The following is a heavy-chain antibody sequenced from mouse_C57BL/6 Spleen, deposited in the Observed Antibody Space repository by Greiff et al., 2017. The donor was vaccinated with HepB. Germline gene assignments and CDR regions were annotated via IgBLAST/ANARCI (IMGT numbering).Heavy chain of an antibody. Sequence: VQLQQSGTELVKPGASVKLSCKASGYTFTSYWMHWVKQRPGQGLEWIGNINPSNGGTNCNEKFKSKATLTVDKSSSTAYMQLSSLTSEDSAVYYCSRSRDEVAAWCAYWGQGTLVTVSA. D-gene: IGHD3-3*01. CDR3: SRSRDEVAAWCAY. V-gene: IGHV1-53*01. CDR1: GYTFTSYW. J-gene: IGHJ3*01. CDR2: INPSNGGT.